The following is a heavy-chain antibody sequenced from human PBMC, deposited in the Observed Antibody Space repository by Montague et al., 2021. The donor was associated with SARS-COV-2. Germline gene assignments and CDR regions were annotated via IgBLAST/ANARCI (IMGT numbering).Heavy chain of an antibody. D-gene: IGHD3-3*01. J-gene: IGHJ3*02. Sequence: SETLSLTCTVSGGSVNSGSYSWDWIRQPPGKGLEWIGSIHYSGSTYYNPSLKSRVTISIDASKNHFSLRVNSVTAADTAVYFCASRPGASYYVCWSGGFDIWGQGTMVTVS. CDR3: ASRPGASYYVCWSGGFDI. V-gene: IGHV4-39*01. CDR1: GGSVNSGSYS. CDR2: IHYSGST.